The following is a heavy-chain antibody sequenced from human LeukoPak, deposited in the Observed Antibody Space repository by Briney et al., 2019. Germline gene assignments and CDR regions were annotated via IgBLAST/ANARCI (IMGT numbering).Heavy chain of an antibody. CDR3: ARHPNYYDSSGYYYYYGMDV. D-gene: IGHD3-22*01. CDR1: GFTFSCYS. V-gene: IGHV3-21*01. J-gene: IGHJ6*02. Sequence: GGSLRLSCAASGFTFSCYSMNWVRQAPGKGLEWVSSISSSSSYIYYADSVKGRFTISRDNAKNSLYLQMNSLRAEDTAVYYCARHPNYYDSSGYYYYYGMDVWGQGTTVTVSS. CDR2: ISSSSSYI.